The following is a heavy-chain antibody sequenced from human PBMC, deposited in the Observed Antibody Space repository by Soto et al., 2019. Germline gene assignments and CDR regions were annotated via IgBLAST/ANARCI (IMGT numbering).Heavy chain of an antibody. CDR3: AKDGGRYYYDSSGSLGMDV. CDR1: GFTFSSYG. Sequence: PGGSLRLSCSASGFTFSSYGMHRVRQAPGKGLEWVAVISYDGSNKYYADSVKGRFTISRDNSKNTLYLQMNSLRAEDTAVYYCAKDGGRYYYDSSGSLGMDVWGQGTTVTVSS. J-gene: IGHJ6*02. CDR2: ISYDGSNK. V-gene: IGHV3-30*18. D-gene: IGHD3-22*01.